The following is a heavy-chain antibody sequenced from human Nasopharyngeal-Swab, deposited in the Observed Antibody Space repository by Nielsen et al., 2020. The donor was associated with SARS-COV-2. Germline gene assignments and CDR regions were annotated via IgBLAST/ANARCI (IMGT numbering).Heavy chain of an antibody. V-gene: IGHV5-10-1*01. Sequence: VRQMPGKGQEWMGRIDPSDSYTNYSPSFQGHVTISADKSISTAYLQWSSLKASDTAMYYCARIPNYGMDVWGQGTTVTVSS. J-gene: IGHJ6*02. CDR2: IDPSDSYT. CDR3: ARIPNYGMDV.